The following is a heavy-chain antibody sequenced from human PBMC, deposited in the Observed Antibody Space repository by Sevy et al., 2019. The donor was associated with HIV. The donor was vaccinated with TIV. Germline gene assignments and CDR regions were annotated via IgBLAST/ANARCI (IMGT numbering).Heavy chain of an antibody. D-gene: IGHD3-16*01. J-gene: IGHJ4*02. V-gene: IGHV3-74*01. CDR2: MNEDGSVT. Sequence: GGSLRLSCAGSGFSITSYWMHWVRQAPGKGLFWVSRMNEDGSVTNHADSVRGRFTISRDIAKNTLYLQMNSLSVDDTAVYYCVKDFGGPTDYWGQGNVVTVSS. CDR1: GFSITSYW. CDR3: VKDFGGPTDY.